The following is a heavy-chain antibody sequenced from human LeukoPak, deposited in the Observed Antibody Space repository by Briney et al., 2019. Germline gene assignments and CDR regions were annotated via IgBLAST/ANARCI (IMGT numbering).Heavy chain of an antibody. CDR1: GFTFSSYA. V-gene: IGHV3-23*01. CDR3: AKDFVVVPAASLS. Sequence: SGGSLRLSCAASGFTFSSYAMSWVRQAPGKGLEWVSAISGSDDSTYYADSVKGRFTISRDNSKNTLYLQMNSLRAEDTAVYYCAKDFVVVPAASLSWGQGTLVTVSS. J-gene: IGHJ5*02. D-gene: IGHD2-2*01. CDR2: ISGSDDST.